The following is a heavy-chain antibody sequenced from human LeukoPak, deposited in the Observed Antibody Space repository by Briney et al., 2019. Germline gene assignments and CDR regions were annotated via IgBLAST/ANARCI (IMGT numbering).Heavy chain of an antibody. CDR3: AKDFDVDTAIISYFDC. Sequence: GGSLRLSCAASGFTFSNYAMSWVRQAPGKGLEWVSAISGSGGYTYYADSVKGRFTISRDNSKNPLYLQMNSLSAQDTSVSFCAKDFDVDTAIISYFDCWGQGTLVTVSS. J-gene: IGHJ4*02. CDR2: ISGSGGYT. CDR1: GFTFSNYA. D-gene: IGHD5-18*01. V-gene: IGHV3-23*01.